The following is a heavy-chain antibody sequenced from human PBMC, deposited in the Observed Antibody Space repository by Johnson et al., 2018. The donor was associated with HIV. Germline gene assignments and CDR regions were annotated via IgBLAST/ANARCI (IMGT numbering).Heavy chain of an antibody. Sequence: MQLVESGGGVVQPGGSLRLSCAASGFTFSSYAMSWVRQAPGKGLEWVSAISGSGGSTYYADSVKGRFTFSRDNSKNTLNLQVSSLRVEDTATYYCARVSDSDSNWGQGTMVTVSS. CDR1: GFTFSSYA. V-gene: IGHV3-23*04. D-gene: IGHD3-22*01. J-gene: IGHJ3*01. CDR3: ARVSDSDSN. CDR2: ISGSGGST.